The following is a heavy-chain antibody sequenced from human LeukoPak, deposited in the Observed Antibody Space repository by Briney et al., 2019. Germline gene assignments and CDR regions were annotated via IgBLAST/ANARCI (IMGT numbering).Heavy chain of an antibody. V-gene: IGHV3-48*01. D-gene: IGHD1-26*01. CDR1: GFTFSNYG. CDR2: SRSSSPSM. Sequence: GGSLRLSCAGSGFTFSNYGINWVRQAPGKGLEWVSYSRSSSPSMYYADSVKGRFTTSRDNAKNSLYLQMNSLRAEDTAVYYCARDWSFALDYWGQGTLVTVSS. CDR3: ARDWSFALDY. J-gene: IGHJ4*02.